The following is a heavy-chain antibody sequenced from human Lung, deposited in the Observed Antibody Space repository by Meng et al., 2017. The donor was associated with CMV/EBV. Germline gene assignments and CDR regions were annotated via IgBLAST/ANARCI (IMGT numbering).Heavy chain of an antibody. CDR3: ARADKVRFDY. CDR2: NYYSGST. Sequence: QVQLQESGPGLVKPSETLSLTCAVSGGSISTYYWSWIRQPPGKGLEWIGNNYYSGSTNYNPSLASRVSISVDKSKNQFSLKLSSVTAADTAVYYCARADKVRFDYWGQGTLVTVSS. J-gene: IGHJ4*02. CDR1: GGSISTYY. V-gene: IGHV4-59*12.